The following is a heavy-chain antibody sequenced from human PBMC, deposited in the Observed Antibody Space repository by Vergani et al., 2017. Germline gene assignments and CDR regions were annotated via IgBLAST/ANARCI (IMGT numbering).Heavy chain of an antibody. J-gene: IGHJ5*01. CDR2: ISPKTGAT. D-gene: IGHD1-26*01. CDR3: AHSWNFGRRDWFDS. CDR1: ESTSSDYN. V-gene: IGHV1-2*02. Sequence: QSGAERKKLGGPWKAPGQAPESTSSDYNIHGVRQAPGQGLQGMEWISPKTGATDDLQRFQDRVTMTRDASTKTVYLKMTRLTSDDTAIYYCAHSWNFGRRDWFDSWGPGTLVTVSS.